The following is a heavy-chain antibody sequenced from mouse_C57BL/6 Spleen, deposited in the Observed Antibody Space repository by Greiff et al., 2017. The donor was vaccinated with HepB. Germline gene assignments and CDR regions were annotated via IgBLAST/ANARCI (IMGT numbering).Heavy chain of an antibody. CDR2: ISYDGSN. CDR1: GYSITSGYY. D-gene: IGHD4-1*01. V-gene: IGHV3-6*01. Sequence: EVKLVESGPGLVKPSQSLSLTCSVTGYSITSGYYWNWIRQFPGNKLEWMGYISYDGSNNYNPSLKNRISITRDTSKNQFFLKLNSVTTEDTATYYCARGDWDWYFDVWGTGTTVTVSS. CDR3: ARGDWDWYFDV. J-gene: IGHJ1*03.